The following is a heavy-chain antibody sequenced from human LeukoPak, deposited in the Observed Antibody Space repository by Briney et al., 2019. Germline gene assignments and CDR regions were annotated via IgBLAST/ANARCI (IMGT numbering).Heavy chain of an antibody. J-gene: IGHJ3*02. D-gene: IGHD5-24*01. V-gene: IGHV1-46*01. CDR2: INPGGDNT. Sequence: ASVKVSCKASGYTFTNYYIHWVRQASGQGLEWKGLINPGGDNTNYAQNFQGRVTMTRDTSASTVYMELSSLRSEDTAIYYCARIRDGYNDAYDIWGQGTVVTVPS. CDR1: GYTFTNYY. CDR3: ARIRDGYNDAYDI.